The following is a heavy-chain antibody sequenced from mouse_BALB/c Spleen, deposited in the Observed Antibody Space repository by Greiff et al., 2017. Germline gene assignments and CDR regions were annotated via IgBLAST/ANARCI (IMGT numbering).Heavy chain of an antibody. CDR2: IWGDGST. V-gene: IGHV2-6-7*01. Sequence: VMLVESGPGLVAPSQSLSITCTVSGFSLTGYGVNWVRQPPGKGLEWLGMIWGDGSTDYNSALKSRLSISKDYSKRQVFLKMNSLQTDDTARYYCSREGYGSSCAYWGQGTLVTVSA. D-gene: IGHD1-1*01. CDR3: SREGYGSSCAY. J-gene: IGHJ3*01. CDR1: GFSLTGYG.